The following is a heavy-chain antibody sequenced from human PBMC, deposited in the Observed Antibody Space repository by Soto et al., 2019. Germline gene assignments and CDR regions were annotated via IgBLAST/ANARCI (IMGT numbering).Heavy chain of an antibody. CDR2: ISYDGSNK. Sequence: SLRLSCAASGFTFSSYGMHWVRQAPGKGLEWVAVISYDGSNKYYADSVKGRFTISRDNSKNTLYLQMNSLRAEDTAVYYCAKDGRWLQFEYFDYWGQGTLVTVSS. CDR3: AKDGRWLQFEYFDY. V-gene: IGHV3-30*18. J-gene: IGHJ4*02. CDR1: GFTFSSYG. D-gene: IGHD5-12*01.